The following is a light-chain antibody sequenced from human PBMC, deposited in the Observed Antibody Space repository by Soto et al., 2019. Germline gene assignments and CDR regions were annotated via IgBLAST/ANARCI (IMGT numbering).Light chain of an antibody. J-gene: IGKJ2*01. CDR1: QSSSSS. CDR3: QQSYNSQQMYT. V-gene: IGKV1-39*01. Sequence: DIQMTQSPSSLSASVGDRVTITCRASQSSSSSLNWYQQKPGKAPDLLIYAASNLQSGVPSRFSGSGSGTALPHTISSLQPEHFENYYSQQSYNSQQMYTFGQGTKLEIK. CDR2: AAS.